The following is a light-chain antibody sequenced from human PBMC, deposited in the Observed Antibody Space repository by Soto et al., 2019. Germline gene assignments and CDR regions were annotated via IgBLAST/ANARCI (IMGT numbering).Light chain of an antibody. V-gene: IGLV3-1*01. J-gene: IGLJ2*01. CDR2: QHS. Sequence: SYELTQPPSVSVSPGQTANITCSGAKLGDKYACWYQQRPGQSPVLVIYQHSKRPSGLRERFSGSNSGNTATLTISGTQAMDEADYYCQAWDSSTANVVFGGGTKLTVL. CDR3: QAWDSSTANVV. CDR1: KLGDKY.